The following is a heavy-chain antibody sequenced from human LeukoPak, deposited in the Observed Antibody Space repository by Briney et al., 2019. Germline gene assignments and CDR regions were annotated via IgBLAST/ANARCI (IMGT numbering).Heavy chain of an antibody. D-gene: IGHD3-16*01. V-gene: IGHV4-31*03. CDR1: GGSISSGGYY. CDR2: IYYSGST. Sequence: PSETLSLTCTVSGGSISSGGYYWSWIRQHPGKGLEWIGYIYYSGSTYYNPSLKSRVTISVDTSKNQFSLKLSSVTAADTAVYYCATTAKACPRGGYYFDYWGQGTLVTVSS. J-gene: IGHJ4*02. CDR3: ATTAKACPRGGYYFDY.